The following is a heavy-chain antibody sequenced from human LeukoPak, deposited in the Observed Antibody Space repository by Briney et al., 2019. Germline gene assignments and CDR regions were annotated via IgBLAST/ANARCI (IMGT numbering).Heavy chain of an antibody. D-gene: IGHD6-19*01. V-gene: IGHV4-34*01. CDR2: INHSGST. J-gene: IGHJ1*01. CDR3: ASPRRAVVN. CDR1: GGSFSGYY. Sequence: PSETLSLTCAVYGGSFSGYYLSWIRQPPGKGLEWIGEINHSGSTNYNPSLKSRVTISVDTSNNQFSLKLSSVTAEATAVYYCASPRRAVVNWGQGTLVTVSS.